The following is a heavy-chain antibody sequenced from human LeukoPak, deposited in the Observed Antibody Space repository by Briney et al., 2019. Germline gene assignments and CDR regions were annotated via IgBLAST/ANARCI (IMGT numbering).Heavy chain of an antibody. CDR3: ARLVAAAENQYYFDY. CDR2: IYPGDSDT. J-gene: IGHJ4*02. V-gene: IGHV5-51*01. D-gene: IGHD6-13*01. Sequence: GESLKISCQGSGYSFTSYWIGWVRQMPGKGLEWMGIIYPGDSDTRYSPSFQGQVTISADKSISTAYLQWSSLKASDTAMYYCARLVAAAENQYYFDYWGQGTLVTVSS. CDR1: GYSFTSYW.